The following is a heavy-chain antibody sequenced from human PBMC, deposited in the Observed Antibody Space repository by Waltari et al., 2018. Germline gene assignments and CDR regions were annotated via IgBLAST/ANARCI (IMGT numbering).Heavy chain of an antibody. Sequence: VQLVQSGAEVKKPGASVHFSCKVSGYTLTELSMPWVRQAPGKGLEWMGGFDQEDGETIYAKKVQGRGTMTEDTSTDTAYMELSSLRSEDTAVYDCATGDWGYWGQGTLVTVSS. CDR3: ATGDWGY. D-gene: IGHD7-27*01. CDR1: GYTLTELS. J-gene: IGHJ4*02. V-gene: IGHV1-24*01. CDR2: FDQEDGET.